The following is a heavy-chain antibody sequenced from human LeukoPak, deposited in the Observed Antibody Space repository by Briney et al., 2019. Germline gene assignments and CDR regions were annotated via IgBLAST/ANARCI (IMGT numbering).Heavy chain of an antibody. D-gene: IGHD5-18*01. CDR1: GYSISSGYH. V-gene: IGHV4-38-2*02. J-gene: IGHJ6*03. CDR3: ASAIRGYSYGNPPDYYYYYMDV. Sequence: SETLSLTCTVSGYSISSGYHWAWIRQPPGKGLEWIGSIYHGGSTYYNPSLKSRVTISVDTSKNQFSLKLSSVTAADTAVYYCASAIRGYSYGNPPDYYYYYMDVWDKGTTVTVSS. CDR2: IYHGGST.